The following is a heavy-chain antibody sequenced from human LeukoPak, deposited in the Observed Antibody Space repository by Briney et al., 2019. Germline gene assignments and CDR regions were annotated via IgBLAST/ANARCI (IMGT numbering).Heavy chain of an antibody. CDR2: IYYSGST. CDR1: GGSISSSSYY. Sequence: SETLSLTCTVSGGSISSSSYYWGWIRQPPGKGLEWIGSIYYSGSTYYNPSLKSRVTISVDTSKNQFSLKLSSVTAADTAVYYCARGRKGYDFWSGYYGYYFDYWGQGTLVTVSS. J-gene: IGHJ4*02. V-gene: IGHV4-39*07. CDR3: ARGRKGYDFWSGYYGYYFDY. D-gene: IGHD3-3*01.